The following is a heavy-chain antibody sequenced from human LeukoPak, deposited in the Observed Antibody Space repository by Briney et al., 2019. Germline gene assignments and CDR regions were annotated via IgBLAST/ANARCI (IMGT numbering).Heavy chain of an antibody. CDR3: AKDSYGNFDY. CDR2: ISYDGGNK. J-gene: IGHJ4*02. Sequence: PGGSLRLSCAASGFTFSSYGMHWVRQAPGKGLEWVAVISYDGGNKYYADSVKGRFTISRDNSKNTLCLQMNSLRAEDTAVYYCAKDSYGNFDYWGQGTLVTVSS. V-gene: IGHV3-30*18. CDR1: GFTFSSYG. D-gene: IGHD4-17*01.